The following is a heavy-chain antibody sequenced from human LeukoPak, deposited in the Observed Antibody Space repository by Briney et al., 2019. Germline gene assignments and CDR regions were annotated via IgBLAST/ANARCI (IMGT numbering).Heavy chain of an antibody. Sequence: GGSLRLSCAASGFTFSSYSMNWVRQAPGKGLEWVSYISSSSSTIYYADSVRGRFTISRDNAKNSLYLQMNSLRAEDTAVYYCARGYGYSYGYPYYMDVWGKGTTVTVSS. CDR2: ISSSSSTI. D-gene: IGHD5-18*01. V-gene: IGHV3-48*01. CDR1: GFTFSSYS. J-gene: IGHJ6*03. CDR3: ARGYGYSYGYPYYMDV.